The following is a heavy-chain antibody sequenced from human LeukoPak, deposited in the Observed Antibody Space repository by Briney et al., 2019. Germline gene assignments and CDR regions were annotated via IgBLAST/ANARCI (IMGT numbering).Heavy chain of an antibody. J-gene: IGHJ5*02. Sequence: SETLSLTCTVSGGSISSYYWSWIRQPPGKGLEWIGYIYYSGSTNYNPSLKSRVTISVDTSKNQFSLKLSSVTAADTAVYYCARGVIFGVVIRNWFDPWGQGTLVTVSS. CDR2: IYYSGST. CDR3: ARGVIFGVVIRNWFDP. CDR1: GGSISSYY. V-gene: IGHV4-59*08. D-gene: IGHD3-3*01.